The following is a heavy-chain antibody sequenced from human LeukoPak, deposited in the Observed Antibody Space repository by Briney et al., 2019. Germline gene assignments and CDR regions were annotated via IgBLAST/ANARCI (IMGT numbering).Heavy chain of an antibody. D-gene: IGHD6-13*01. CDR2: IKEDGSEK. CDR3: ARAHSSSWNY. V-gene: IGHV3-7*01. Sequence: GGSLRLSCAASGFTFSYYWMSWVRQAPGKGLEWVANIKEDGSEKYYVDSVKGRLTISRDNAKNSLYLQMNSLRVEDTAVYYCARAHSSSWNYWGQGTLVTVSS. J-gene: IGHJ4*02. CDR1: GFTFSYYW.